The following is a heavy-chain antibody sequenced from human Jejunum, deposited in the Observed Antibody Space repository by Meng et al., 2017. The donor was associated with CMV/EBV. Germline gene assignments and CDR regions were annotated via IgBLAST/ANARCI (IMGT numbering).Heavy chain of an antibody. CDR3: AGVPLPTFFYYSMDV. V-gene: IGHV3-11*01. J-gene: IGHJ6*02. Sequence: MRWVRQAPGKGLEWVSYISSSGRTIYYADSVKGRFTISRDNAKNSLYLQMNSLRAEDTAVYYCAGVPLPTFFYYSMDVWGQGTTVTVSS. CDR2: ISSSGRTI.